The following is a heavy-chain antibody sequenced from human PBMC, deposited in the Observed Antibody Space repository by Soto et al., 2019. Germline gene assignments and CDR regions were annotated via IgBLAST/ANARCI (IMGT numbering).Heavy chain of an antibody. V-gene: IGHV3-23*01. Sequence: EVQLLESGGGLVQTGGSLRLSCAASGFIFSSSAMTWVRQAPGKGLELVSGLSAGGTATYYADSVKGRFTIYRDNSKNPLYLQVNSLRVEDTALYYCSRAVGGSSYAYLPADWGHGTLVTVSS. D-gene: IGHD5-18*01. CDR3: SRAVGGSSYAYLPAD. J-gene: IGHJ4*01. CDR1: GFIFSSSA. CDR2: LSAGGTAT.